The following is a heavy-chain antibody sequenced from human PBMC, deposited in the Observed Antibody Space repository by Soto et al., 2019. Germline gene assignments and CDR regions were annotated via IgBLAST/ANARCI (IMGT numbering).Heavy chain of an antibody. V-gene: IGHV3-11*01. CDR2: ISSSGSTI. CDR3: ARDIRYYYDSSGFFDY. CDR1: GFTFSDYY. J-gene: IGHJ4*02. Sequence: GGSLRLSCAASGFTFSDYYMSWIRQAPGKGLEWVSYISSSGSTIYYADSVKGRFTISRDNAKNSLYLQMNSLRAEDTAVYYCARDIRYYYDSSGFFDYWGQGTLVTVSS. D-gene: IGHD3-22*01.